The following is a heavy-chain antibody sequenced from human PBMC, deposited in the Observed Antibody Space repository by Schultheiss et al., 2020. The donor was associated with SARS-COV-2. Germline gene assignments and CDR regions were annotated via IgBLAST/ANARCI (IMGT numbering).Heavy chain of an antibody. CDR3: ARAGQLVTNWFDP. CDR2: IYHSGST. Sequence: SETLSLTCTVSGGSISSYYWSWIRQPPGKGLEWIGYIYHSGSTYYNPSLKSRVTISVDRSKNQFSLKLSSVTAADTAVYYCARAGQLVTNWFDPWGQGTLVTVSS. D-gene: IGHD6-13*01. J-gene: IGHJ5*02. CDR1: GGSISSYY. V-gene: IGHV4-59*12.